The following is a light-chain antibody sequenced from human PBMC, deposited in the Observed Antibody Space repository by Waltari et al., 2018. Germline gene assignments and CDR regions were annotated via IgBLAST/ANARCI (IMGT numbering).Light chain of an antibody. CDR3: AAWDDSLNGPV. J-gene: IGLJ1*01. CDR1: SSNIGDNT. Sequence: QSVLTQPPSASGTPGQRIIISCSGSSSNIGDNTFTWYQQVPGTAPKLLIYGTRERPSGVSTRLPGSKSGTSASLAISALQPEDEADYYCAAWDDSLNGPVFGTGTKVTVL. CDR2: GTR. V-gene: IGLV1-44*01.